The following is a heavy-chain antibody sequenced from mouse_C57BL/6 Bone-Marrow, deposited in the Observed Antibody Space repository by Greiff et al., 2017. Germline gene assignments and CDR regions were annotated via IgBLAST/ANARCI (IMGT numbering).Heavy chain of an antibody. V-gene: IGHV1-72*01. CDR1: GYTFTSYW. D-gene: IGHD2-4*01. J-gene: IGHJ3*01. CDR2: IDPKSGGT. Sequence: QVQLQQPGAELVKPGASVKLSCKASGYTFTSYWMHWVKQRPGRGLEWIGRIDPKSGGTKYNEKFKSKATLTVDKPSSTAYMQLSSLTSEDSAVYYCARETYYDYGKMAWVAYWGQGTLVTVSA. CDR3: ARETYYDYGKMAWVAY.